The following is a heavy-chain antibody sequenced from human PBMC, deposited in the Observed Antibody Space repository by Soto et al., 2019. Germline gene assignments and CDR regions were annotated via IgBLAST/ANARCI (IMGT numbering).Heavy chain of an antibody. D-gene: IGHD3-3*01. CDR2: INPNSGGT. V-gene: IGHV1-2*04. Sequence: GASVKVSCKASGYTFTGYYMHWVRQAPGQGLEWMGWINPNSGGTNYAQKFQGWVTMTRDTSISTAYMELSRLRSDDTAVYYCARDRNDFWSGYYPHDYFDYWGQGTLVTVSS. J-gene: IGHJ4*02. CDR1: GYTFTGYY. CDR3: ARDRNDFWSGYYPHDYFDY.